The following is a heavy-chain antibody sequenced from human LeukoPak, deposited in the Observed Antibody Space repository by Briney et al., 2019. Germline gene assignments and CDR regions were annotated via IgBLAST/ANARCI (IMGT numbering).Heavy chain of an antibody. D-gene: IGHD3-9*01. CDR1: GGSISSGGYY. CDR2: IYYSGST. Sequence: PSETLSLTCTVSGGSISSGGYYWSWIRQHPGKGLEWIGYIYYSGSTYYNPSLKSRVTISVDTSKNQFSLKLSSVTAADTAVYYCARGPTDNYYYGMDVWGKGTTVTVSS. V-gene: IGHV4-31*03. CDR3: ARGPTDNYYYGMDV. J-gene: IGHJ6*04.